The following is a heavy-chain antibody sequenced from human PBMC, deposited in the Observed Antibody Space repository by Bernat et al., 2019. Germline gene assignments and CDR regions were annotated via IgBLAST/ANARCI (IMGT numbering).Heavy chain of an antibody. D-gene: IGHD1-26*01. CDR1: GFTFSSYN. CDR2: ITSSSDYT. Sequence: EVQLVESGGGLVKPGGSLRLSCAASGFTFSSYNMIWVRQAPGRGLERVSSITSSSDYTNYAASVKGRFTISRDNAKSSLYLHMNSLSAEDTAVYYGARDSGGYGALDYWGQGTLVIVSS. J-gene: IGHJ4*02. CDR3: ARDSGGYGALDY. V-gene: IGHV3-21*06.